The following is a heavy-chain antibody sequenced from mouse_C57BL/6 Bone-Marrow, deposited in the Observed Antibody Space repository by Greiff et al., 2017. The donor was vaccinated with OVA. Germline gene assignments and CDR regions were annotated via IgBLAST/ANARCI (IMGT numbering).Heavy chain of an antibody. CDR2: IHPNSGST. CDR1: GYTFTSYW. Sequence: QVHVKQPGAELVKPGASVKLSCKASGYTFTSYWMHWVKQRPGQGLEWIGMIHPNSGSTNYNEKFKSKATLTVDKSSSTAYMQLSSLTSEDSAVYYCARSRLLYWYFDVWGTGTTVTVSS. CDR3: ARSRLLYWYFDV. V-gene: IGHV1-64*01. J-gene: IGHJ1*03. D-gene: IGHD2-3*01.